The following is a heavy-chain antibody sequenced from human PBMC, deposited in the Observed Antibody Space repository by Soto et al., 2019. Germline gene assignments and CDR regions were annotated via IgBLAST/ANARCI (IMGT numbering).Heavy chain of an antibody. CDR1: GFTFSSYA. D-gene: IGHD2-15*01. CDR3: AKDLYCSGGSCYSRWFDP. J-gene: IGHJ5*02. Sequence: EVQLLESGGGLVQPGGSLRLSCAASGFTFSSYAMSWVRQAPGKGLEWVSAISGSGGSTNYADPVKGRYTISRDNSKNTLYLQMNSLRAEDTAVYYCAKDLYCSGGSCYSRWFDPWGQGTLVTVSS. CDR2: ISGSGGST. V-gene: IGHV3-23*01.